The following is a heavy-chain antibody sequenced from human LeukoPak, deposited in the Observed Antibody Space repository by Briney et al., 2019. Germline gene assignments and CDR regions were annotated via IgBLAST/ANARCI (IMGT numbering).Heavy chain of an antibody. CDR2: INPNSGGT. Sequence: ASVKVSCKASGYTFTGYYMHWVRQAPGQGLEWMGWINPNSGGTNYAQKFQGRVTMTRDTSISTAYMGLSRLRSDDTAVYYCARGPSDSSGYYYEGDAFDIWGQGTVVTVSS. J-gene: IGHJ3*02. CDR3: ARGPSDSSGYYYEGDAFDI. D-gene: IGHD3-22*01. V-gene: IGHV1-2*02. CDR1: GYTFTGYY.